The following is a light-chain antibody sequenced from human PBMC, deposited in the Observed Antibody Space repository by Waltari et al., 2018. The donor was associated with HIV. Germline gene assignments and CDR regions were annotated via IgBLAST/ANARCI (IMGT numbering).Light chain of an antibody. V-gene: IGLV1-44*01. J-gene: IGLJ1*01. CDR3: AVWDDSLNGYV. Sequence: QSVLTQPPSASGTPGQRVPFSCSGSRSNIGSNTVNWYQHFPGAAPKLLIYTNNQRTSCFPNRCAGSKSGTSDSLAIRVLQSVDEADYYCAVWDDSLNGYVFGPGTKVTVL. CDR2: TNN. CDR1: RSNIGSNT.